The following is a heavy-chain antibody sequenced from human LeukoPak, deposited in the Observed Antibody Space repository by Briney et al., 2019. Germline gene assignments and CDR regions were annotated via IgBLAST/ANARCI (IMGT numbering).Heavy chain of an antibody. CDR2: ISGSGDNT. CDR3: VKGAKYSGSSVDYFYMDV. D-gene: IGHD1-26*01. J-gene: IGHJ6*03. Sequence: GGPLRLSCAASGFSFSTHAMGWVRQAPGKGLEWVSVISGSGDNTYQADSVKGRFIISRDNSNNTLSVQMNSLRAEDTAVYYCVKGAKYSGSSVDYFYMDVWAKGTTVTVSS. CDR1: GFSFSTHA. V-gene: IGHV3-23*01.